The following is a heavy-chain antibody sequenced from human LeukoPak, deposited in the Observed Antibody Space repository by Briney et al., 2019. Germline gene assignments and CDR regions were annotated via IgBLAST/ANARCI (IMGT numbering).Heavy chain of an antibody. J-gene: IGHJ6*03. CDR2: INPSGGST. Sequence: ASVKVSCKASGYTFTSYYMHWVRQAPGQGLEWMGIINPSGGSTSYAQKFQGRVTMTRDMFTSTVYMELSSLRSEDTAVYYCAREPRTQWLVDYYYYYMDVWGKGTTVTVSS. D-gene: IGHD6-19*01. CDR3: AREPRTQWLVDYYYYYMDV. V-gene: IGHV1-46*01. CDR1: GYTFTSYY.